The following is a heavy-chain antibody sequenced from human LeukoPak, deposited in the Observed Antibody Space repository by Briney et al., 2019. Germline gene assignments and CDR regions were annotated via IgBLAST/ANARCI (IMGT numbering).Heavy chain of an antibody. J-gene: IGHJ6*03. D-gene: IGHD6-6*01. CDR1: GGSFSGYY. CDR3: ANLIAARPYYYYYMDV. V-gene: IGHV4-34*01. Sequence: SETLSLTCAVYGGSFSGYYWSWIRQPPGKGLEWIGEINHSGSTNYNPSLKSRVTISVDTSKNQFSLKLSSVTAADTAVYYCANLIAARPYYYYYMDVWGKGTTVTVSS. CDR2: INHSGST.